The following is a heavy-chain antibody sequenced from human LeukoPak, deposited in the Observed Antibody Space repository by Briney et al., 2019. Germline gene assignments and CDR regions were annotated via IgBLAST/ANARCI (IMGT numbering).Heavy chain of an antibody. CDR2: IRYDGSNK. Sequence: GGSLRLSCAASGFTFSSYGMHWVRQAPGKGLEWVAFIRYDGSNKYYADSVKGRFTISRDNSKDTLYLQMNSLRAEDTAVYYCAKPSADYYDSSGYPYFDYWGQGTLVTVSS. J-gene: IGHJ4*02. CDR1: GFTFSSYG. D-gene: IGHD3-22*01. V-gene: IGHV3-30*02. CDR3: AKPSADYYDSSGYPYFDY.